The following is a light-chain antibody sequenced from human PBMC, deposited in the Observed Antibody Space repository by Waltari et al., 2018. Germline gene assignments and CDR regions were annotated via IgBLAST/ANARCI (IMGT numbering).Light chain of an antibody. CDR2: GVS. V-gene: IGKV1-12*01. CDR1: QDISSA. J-gene: IGKJ1*01. Sequence: EIQMTQSPSSVSASVGDRVTITCRATQDISSALAWYQQKRGQASNLLIYGVSTLQSGAPSRFSGSGSGTEFTLTISSLQPEDLATYFCQQGSTFPPTFGQGTKVEIK. CDR3: QQGSTFPPT.